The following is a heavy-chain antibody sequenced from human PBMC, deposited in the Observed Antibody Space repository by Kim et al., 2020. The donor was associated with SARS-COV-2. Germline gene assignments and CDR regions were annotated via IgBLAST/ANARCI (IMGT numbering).Heavy chain of an antibody. D-gene: IGHD6-6*01. CDR3: AREEYSSMN. J-gene: IGHJ4*02. V-gene: IGHV4-30-2*05. Sequence: GSTYYNPSLKSRVTISVDTSKNQFSLKLSSVTAADTAVYYCAREEYSSMNWGQGTLVTVSS. CDR2: GST.